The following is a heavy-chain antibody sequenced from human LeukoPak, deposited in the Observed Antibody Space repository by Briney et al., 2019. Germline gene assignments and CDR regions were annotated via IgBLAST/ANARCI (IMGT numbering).Heavy chain of an antibody. Sequence: GGSLRLSCVVSGLTFSSYSMGWVRQAPGKGLEWVSGISKNGGDISYADSVRGRFTFSRDNSRNTLYLEMNSLRAEDTAIYYCTKGAGSGIDYWGQGSLVTVSS. CDR1: GLTFSSYS. V-gene: IGHV3-23*01. CDR3: TKGAGSGIDY. CDR2: ISKNGGDI. J-gene: IGHJ4*02. D-gene: IGHD2-15*01.